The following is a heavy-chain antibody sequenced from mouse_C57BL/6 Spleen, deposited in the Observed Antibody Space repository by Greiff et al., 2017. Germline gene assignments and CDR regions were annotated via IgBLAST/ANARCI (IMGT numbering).Heavy chain of an antibody. V-gene: IGHV10-3*01. CDR2: IRSKSSNYAT. CDR3: VRDESLYDDGSDYYAMDY. J-gene: IGHJ4*01. CDR1: GFTFNTYA. Sequence: EVQLVESGGGLVQPKGSLKLSCAASGFTFNTYAMHWVRQAPGKGLEWVARIRSKSSNYATYYAYSVKDRFTISREDSQSMLYMQMNNLKTEDTAMYYCVRDESLYDDGSDYYAMDYWGQGTSVTVSS. D-gene: IGHD2-3*01.